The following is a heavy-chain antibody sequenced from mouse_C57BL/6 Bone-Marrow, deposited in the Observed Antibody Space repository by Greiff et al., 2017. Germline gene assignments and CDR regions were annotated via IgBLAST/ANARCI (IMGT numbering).Heavy chain of an antibody. Sequence: EVKVVESGEGLVKPGGSLKLSCAASGFTFSSYAMSWVRQTPEKRLEWVAYISSGGDYIYYADTVKGRFTISRDNARNTLYLQMSSLKSEDTAMYYCTRYGRAFDYWGQGTTLTVSS. J-gene: IGHJ2*01. V-gene: IGHV5-9-1*02. CDR1: GFTFSSYA. CDR2: ISSGGDYI. CDR3: TRYGRAFDY. D-gene: IGHD1-1*01.